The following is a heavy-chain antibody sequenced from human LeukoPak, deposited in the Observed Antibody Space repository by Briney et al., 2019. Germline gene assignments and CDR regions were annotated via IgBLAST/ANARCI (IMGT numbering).Heavy chain of an antibody. Sequence: ASVTVSCKASGYTFTSYGISWVRQAPGQGLEWMGWISAYNGNTNYAQKLQGRVTMTTDTSTNTAYMELRSLTSDDTAVYYCARDRGPSATYYFDYWGQGTLVTVSS. CDR1: GYTFTSYG. J-gene: IGHJ4*02. CDR2: ISAYNGNT. D-gene: IGHD1-26*01. CDR3: ARDRGPSATYYFDY. V-gene: IGHV1-18*01.